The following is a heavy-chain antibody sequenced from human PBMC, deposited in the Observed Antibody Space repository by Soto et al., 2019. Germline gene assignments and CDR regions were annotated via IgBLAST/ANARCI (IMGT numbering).Heavy chain of an antibody. D-gene: IGHD3-16*01. CDR1: GFTFSTYA. V-gene: IGHV3-23*01. CDR3: ARDSITRVSSDVPGMDV. Sequence: EVRLLESGGGLVEPGGSLRLSCAASGFTFSTYAMSWVRQAPGKGLEWVSVIGEGGFSTQYAASVKGRFTISRDNSKNMLYLQMNSQRSDDTAVYYCARDSITRVSSDVPGMDVWGQGTTVTVSS. J-gene: IGHJ6*02. CDR2: IGEGGFST.